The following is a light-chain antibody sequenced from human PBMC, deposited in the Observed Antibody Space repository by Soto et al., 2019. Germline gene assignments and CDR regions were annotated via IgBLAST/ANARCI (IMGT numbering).Light chain of an antibody. CDR1: SSDVGSYNL. CDR3: CSYADTSSLV. J-gene: IGLJ2*01. CDR2: EGS. V-gene: IGLV2-23*01. Sequence: QSALTQPASVSGSPGQSITISCTATSSDVGSYNLVSWYQQHPGKAPKLMIYEGSKRPSGVSNRFSGSKSGNTASLTISGLQAEEEADYYCCSYADTSSLVFGGGTKLTVL.